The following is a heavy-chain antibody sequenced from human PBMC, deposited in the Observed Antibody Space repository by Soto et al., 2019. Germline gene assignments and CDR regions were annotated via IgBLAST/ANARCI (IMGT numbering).Heavy chain of an antibody. V-gene: IGHV1-3*01. CDR3: ARGGYYLPGFYYYYMDV. J-gene: IGHJ6*03. CDR1: GYTFTSYA. D-gene: IGHD3-3*01. Sequence: QVQLVQSGAEVKKPGASVKVSCKASGYTFTSYAMHWVRQAPGQRLEWMGWINAGNGNTKYSQKFQGRVTITRDTSASTAYMELSSLRSEDTAVYYCARGGYYLPGFYYYYMDVWGKGTTVTVSS. CDR2: INAGNGNT.